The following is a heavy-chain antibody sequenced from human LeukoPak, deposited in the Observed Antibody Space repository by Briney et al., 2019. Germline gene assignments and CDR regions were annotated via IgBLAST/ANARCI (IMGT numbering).Heavy chain of an antibody. J-gene: IGHJ5*02. Sequence: KPSETLSLTCAVYGGSFSGYYWRWIRQPPGKGLEWIGEINHSGSTNYNPSLKGRVTISVDTSKNQFSLKLSSVTAADTAVYYWARGGYSSSYNWFDPWGQGTLVTLSS. CDR2: INHSGST. CDR3: ARGGYSSSYNWFDP. D-gene: IGHD6-13*01. V-gene: IGHV4-34*01. CDR1: GGSFSGYY.